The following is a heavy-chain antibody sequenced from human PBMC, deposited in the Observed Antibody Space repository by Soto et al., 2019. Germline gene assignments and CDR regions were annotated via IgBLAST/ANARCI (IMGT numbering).Heavy chain of an antibody. V-gene: IGHV3-30-3*01. CDR2: ISYDGSNK. Sequence: GGSLRLSCAASGFTFSSYAMHWVRQAPGKGLEWVAVISYDGSNKYYADSVKGRFTISRDNSKNTLYLQMNSLRAEDTAVYYCARDLWPIDYWGQGTLVTVSS. CDR1: GFTFSSYA. J-gene: IGHJ4*02. CDR3: ARDLWPIDY.